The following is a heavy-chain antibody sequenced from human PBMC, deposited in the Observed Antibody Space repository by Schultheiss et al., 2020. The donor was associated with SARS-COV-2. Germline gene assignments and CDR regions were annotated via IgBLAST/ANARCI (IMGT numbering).Heavy chain of an antibody. Sequence: SETLSLTCTVSGGSVSSGSYYWSWIRQPPGKGLEWIGYIYYSGSTYYNPSLKSRVTISVDTSKNQFSLKLSSVTAADTAVYYCARGGRITIFGVVSPWYFDLWGRGTLVTVSS. CDR3: ARGGRITIFGVVSPWYFDL. V-gene: IGHV4-61*01. D-gene: IGHD3-3*01. J-gene: IGHJ2*01. CDR2: IYYSGST. CDR1: GGSVSSGSYY.